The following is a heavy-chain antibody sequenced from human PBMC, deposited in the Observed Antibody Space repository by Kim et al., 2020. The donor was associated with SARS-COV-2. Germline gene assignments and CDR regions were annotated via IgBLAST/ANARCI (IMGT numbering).Heavy chain of an antibody. Sequence: GGSLRLSCAASGFTFSSYSMNWVRQAPRKGLEWVSSISSTSSYIYYADSVKGRFTISRDNARNSLYLQMNSLRAEDTSVYYCARDDRLTGYFPFDYWGQG. V-gene: IGHV3-21*01. CDR3: ARDDRLTGYFPFDY. D-gene: IGHD3-9*01. CDR2: ISSTSSYI. J-gene: IGHJ4*02. CDR1: GFTFSSYS.